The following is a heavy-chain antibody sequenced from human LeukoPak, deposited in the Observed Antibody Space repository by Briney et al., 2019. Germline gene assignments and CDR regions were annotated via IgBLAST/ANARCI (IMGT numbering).Heavy chain of an antibody. J-gene: IGHJ4*02. CDR1: GFTFSSYW. V-gene: IGHV3-7*03. CDR3: TTSDCEY. Sequence: PGGSLRLSCAASGFTFSSYWMSWVRQAPGKGLEWVATIKPDGNDKFFVDPVKGRFTISRDNAKTSLFLQMNSLRAEDTAIYYCTTSDCEYWGQGALVTVSS. CDR2: IKPDGNDK.